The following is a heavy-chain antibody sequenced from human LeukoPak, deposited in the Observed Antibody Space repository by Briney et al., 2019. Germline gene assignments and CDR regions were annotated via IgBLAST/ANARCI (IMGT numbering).Heavy chain of an antibody. CDR2: ISGSGGST. Sequence: GGSLRLSCAASGFTFSTYAMSWVRQAPGKGLEWVSAISGSGGSTYYADSVKGRFTISRDNSKNTLYLQMNSLRAEDTAVYYCAKSYSSGWYFDYWGQGTLVTVSS. V-gene: IGHV3-23*01. D-gene: IGHD6-19*01. CDR3: AKSYSSGWYFDY. CDR1: GFTFSTYA. J-gene: IGHJ4*02.